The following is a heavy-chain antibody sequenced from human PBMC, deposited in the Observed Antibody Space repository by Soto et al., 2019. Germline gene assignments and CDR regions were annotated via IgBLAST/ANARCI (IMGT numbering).Heavy chain of an antibody. V-gene: IGHV4-61*08. Sequence: SETLSLTCTVSGGSISSGGYYWSWIRQHPGKGLEWIGYIYYSGSTNYNPSLKSRVTISVDTSKNQFSLKLSSVTAADTAVYYCARAPTYYDILTGYFDYWGQGTLVTVSS. CDR1: GGSISSGGYY. D-gene: IGHD3-9*01. CDR2: IYYSGST. J-gene: IGHJ4*02. CDR3: ARAPTYYDILTGYFDY.